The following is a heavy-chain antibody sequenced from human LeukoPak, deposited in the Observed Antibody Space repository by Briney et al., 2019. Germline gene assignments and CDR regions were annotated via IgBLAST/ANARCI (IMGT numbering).Heavy chain of an antibody. D-gene: IGHD6-19*01. Sequence: ATVKVSCKASGYTFTGYYMHWVRQAPGQGLEWMGWINPNSGGTNYAQKFQGRVTMTRDTSISTAYMELSRLRSDDTAVYYCARETFIAVAGAYYYYYGMDVWGQGTTVTVSS. J-gene: IGHJ6*02. V-gene: IGHV1-2*02. CDR1: GYTFTGYY. CDR2: INPNSGGT. CDR3: ARETFIAVAGAYYYYYGMDV.